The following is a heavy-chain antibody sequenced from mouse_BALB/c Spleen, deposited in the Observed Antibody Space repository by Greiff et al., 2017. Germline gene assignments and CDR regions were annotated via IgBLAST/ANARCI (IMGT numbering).Heavy chain of an antibody. D-gene: IGHD2-4*01. CDR2: ISSGGSYT. CDR3: ARNYDYDAGYAMDY. CDR1: GFTFSSYA. Sequence: EVQVVESGGGLVKPGGSLKLSCAASGFTFSSYAMSWVRQSPEKRLEWVAEISSGGSYTYYPDTVTGRFTISRDNAKNTLYLEMSSLRSEDTAMYYCARNYDYDAGYAMDYWGQGTSVTVSS. V-gene: IGHV5-9-4*01. J-gene: IGHJ4*01.